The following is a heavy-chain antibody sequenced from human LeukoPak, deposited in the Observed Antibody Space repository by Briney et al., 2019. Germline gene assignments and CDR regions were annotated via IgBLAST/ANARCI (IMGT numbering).Heavy chain of an antibody. J-gene: IGHJ4*02. Sequence: SETLSLTCTVSGGSISSYYWSWIRQPAGKGLEWIGRIYTSGSTNYNPSLKSRVTMSVDTSKNQFSLKLNSVTAADTAVYYCARHESHGGNSRAYFDYWGQGTLVTVSS. V-gene: IGHV4-4*07. D-gene: IGHD4-23*01. CDR1: GGSISSYY. CDR2: IYTSGST. CDR3: ARHESHGGNSRAYFDY.